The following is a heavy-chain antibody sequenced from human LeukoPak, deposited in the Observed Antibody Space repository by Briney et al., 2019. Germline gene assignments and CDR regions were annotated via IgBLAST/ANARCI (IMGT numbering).Heavy chain of an antibody. J-gene: IGHJ4*02. CDR2: ITGSGAST. V-gene: IGHV3-23*01. CDR3: AKEDPAIILGIDY. D-gene: IGHD5-18*01. CDR1: GFSFSSYA. Sequence: PGGSLRHSCAASGFSFSSYAMSWVRQAPGKGLEWVSAITGSGASTYYADSVRGRFTISRDNSKNTLFLQLDSLRVEDTAVYYCAKEDPAIILGIDYWGQGALVIVSS.